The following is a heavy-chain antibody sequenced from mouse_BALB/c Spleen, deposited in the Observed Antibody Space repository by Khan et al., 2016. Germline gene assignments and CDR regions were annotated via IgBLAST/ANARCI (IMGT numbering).Heavy chain of an antibody. CDR3: AADDSFAY. CDR2: IYWDDDK. CDR1: EFSLSTSGMG. J-gene: IGHJ3*01. Sequence: QVTLKESGPGILQPSQTLSLTCSFSEFSLSTSGMGVSWIRQPSGKGLEWLAHIYWDDDKRYNPYLKSRLTISKDTSSNQVFLKITSVDTADTATYYCAADDSFAYWGQGTLVTVSA. D-gene: IGHD2-13*01. V-gene: IGHV8-12*01.